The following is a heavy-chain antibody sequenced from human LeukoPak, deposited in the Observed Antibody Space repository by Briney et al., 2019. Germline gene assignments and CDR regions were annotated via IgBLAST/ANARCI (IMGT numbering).Heavy chain of an antibody. V-gene: IGHV3-48*03. CDR1: GFTFSSYE. CDR2: ISRSGSTT. Sequence: GWGLRLSCAASGFTFSSYEMHWVRQAPGKGLEWVSCISRSGSTTYYPDSVKGRFTISRDNAKNSLYLQMNRLRAEDTAVYYCATFMVRRARRGRWGQGTLVTVS. D-gene: IGHD3-10*01. J-gene: IGHJ4*02. CDR3: ATFMVRRARRGR.